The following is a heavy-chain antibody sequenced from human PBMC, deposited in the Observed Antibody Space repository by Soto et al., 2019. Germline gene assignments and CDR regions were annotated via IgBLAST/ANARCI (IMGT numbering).Heavy chain of an antibody. Sequence: GASVKVSCKASGYTFTSYAMHWVRQAPGQRLEWMGWINAGNGNTKYSQKFQGRVTITRDTSASTAYMELSSLRSEDTAVYYCARGGGSKNWNLDYWGQGTLVTVSS. CDR2: INAGNGNT. CDR1: GYTFTSYA. CDR3: ARGGGSKNWNLDY. V-gene: IGHV1-3*01. D-gene: IGHD1-1*01. J-gene: IGHJ4*02.